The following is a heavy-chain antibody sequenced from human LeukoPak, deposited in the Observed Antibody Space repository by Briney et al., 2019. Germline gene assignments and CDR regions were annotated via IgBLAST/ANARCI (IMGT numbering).Heavy chain of an antibody. CDR3: ARDGGYRAIDY. Sequence: GGSLRLSCAASRFTFSSYSMNWVRQAPGKGLEWVSSISSSSSYIYYADSEKGRFTISRDNAKNSLYLQMNSLRAEDTAVYYCARDGGYRAIDYWGQGTLVTVSS. V-gene: IGHV3-21*01. CDR1: RFTFSSYS. D-gene: IGHD5-12*01. J-gene: IGHJ4*02. CDR2: ISSSSSYI.